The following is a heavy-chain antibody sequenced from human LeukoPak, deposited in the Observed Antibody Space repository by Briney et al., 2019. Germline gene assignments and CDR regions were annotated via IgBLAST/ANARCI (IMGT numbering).Heavy chain of an antibody. CDR3: AKDESYDSSGYSDY. V-gene: IGHV3-30*18. J-gene: IGHJ4*02. D-gene: IGHD3-22*01. CDR2: ISYDGSNK. CDR1: GFTFSSYG. Sequence: GGSLRLPCAASGFTFSSYGMHWVRQAPGKGLEWVAVISYDGSNKYYADSVKGRFTISRDNSKNTLYLQMNSLRAEDTAVYYCAKDESYDSSGYSDYWGQGTLVTVSS.